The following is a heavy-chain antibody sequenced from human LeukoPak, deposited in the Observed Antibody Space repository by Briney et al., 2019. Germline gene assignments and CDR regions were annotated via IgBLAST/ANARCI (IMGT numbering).Heavy chain of an antibody. CDR1: GFTFSSYW. CDR3: ARDWPFDY. Sequence: GGSLRLFCAASGFTFSSYWMTWVRQAPGKGLEWVANIREDGSEKYYVDSVKGRFTISRDNAKNSLYLQMNSLRAEDTAVYYCARDWPFDYWGQGTLVTVSS. CDR2: IREDGSEK. J-gene: IGHJ4*02. V-gene: IGHV3-7*01.